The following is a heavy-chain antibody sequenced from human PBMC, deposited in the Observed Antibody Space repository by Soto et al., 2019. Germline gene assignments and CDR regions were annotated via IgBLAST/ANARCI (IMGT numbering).Heavy chain of an antibody. J-gene: IGHJ4*02. D-gene: IGHD1-20*01. CDR3: ARVTGSEHDY. CDR2: IYHSGST. Sequence: PSETLSLTCAVSGGSISSGGYSWSWIRQPPGKGLEWIGYIYHSGSTYYNPSLKSRVTISVDRSKNQFSLKLSSVTAADTAVYYCARVTGSEHDYWGQGTLVTVSS. V-gene: IGHV4-30-2*01. CDR1: GGSISSGGYS.